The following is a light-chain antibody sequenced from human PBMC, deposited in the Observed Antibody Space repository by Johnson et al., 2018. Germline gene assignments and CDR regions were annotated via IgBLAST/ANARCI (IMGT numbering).Light chain of an antibody. J-gene: IGLJ1*01. CDR2: ENN. V-gene: IGLV1-51*02. Sequence: SVSAAPGQKVTISCSGSSSNIGNNYVSWYQQLPGTAPKLLIYENNKRPSGIPDRFSGSKSGPSATLGITGLQTGDEADYYCGTWDSSLSAGNVFGTGTKVTVL. CDR1: SSNIGNNY. CDR3: GTWDSSLSAGNV.